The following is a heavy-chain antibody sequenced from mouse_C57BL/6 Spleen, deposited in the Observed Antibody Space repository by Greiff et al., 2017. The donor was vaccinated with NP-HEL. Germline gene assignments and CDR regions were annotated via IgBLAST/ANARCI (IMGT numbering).Heavy chain of an antibody. CDR2: IYPRSGNT. V-gene: IGHV1-81*01. J-gene: IGHJ4*01. CDR3: AREPTMVTTGAMDY. CDR1: GYTFTSYG. D-gene: IGHD2-1*01. Sequence: VKLQESGAELARPGASVKLSCKASGYTFTSYGISWVKQRTGQGLEWIGEIYPRSGNTYYNEKFKGKATLTADKSSSTAYMELRSLTSEDSAVYFCAREPTMVTTGAMDYWGQGTSVTVSS.